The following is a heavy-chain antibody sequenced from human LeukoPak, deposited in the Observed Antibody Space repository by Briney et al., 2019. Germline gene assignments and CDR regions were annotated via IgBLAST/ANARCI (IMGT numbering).Heavy chain of an antibody. D-gene: IGHD6-19*01. CDR2: IRYDGSNK. J-gene: IGHJ4*02. CDR3: ANAGIAVAGTIVD. Sequence: GGPLRLSCGASGLPFSSYGMHWVRQAPGRGLEGVAFIRYDGSNKYYADSVKGRFTISRDNSKNTLYLQMNSLRAEDTAVYYCANAGIAVAGTIVDWGQGTLATVSS. V-gene: IGHV3-30*02. CDR1: GLPFSSYG.